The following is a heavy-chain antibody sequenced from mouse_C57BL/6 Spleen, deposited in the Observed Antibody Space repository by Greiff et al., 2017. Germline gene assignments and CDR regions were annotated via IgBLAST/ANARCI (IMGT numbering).Heavy chain of an antibody. CDR2: IYPGSGST. Sequence: QVQLKQPGAELVKPGASVKMSCKASGYTFTSYWITWVKQRPGQGLEWIGDIYPGSGSTNYNEKFKSKATLTVDTSSSTAYMQLSSLTSEDSAVYYWARGGITTVPNYYAMDYWGQGTSVTVA. J-gene: IGHJ4*01. D-gene: IGHD1-1*01. V-gene: IGHV1-55*01. CDR1: GYTFTSYW. CDR3: ARGGITTVPNYYAMDY.